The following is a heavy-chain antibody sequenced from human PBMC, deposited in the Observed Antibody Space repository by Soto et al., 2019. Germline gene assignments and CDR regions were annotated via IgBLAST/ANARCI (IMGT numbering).Heavy chain of an antibody. V-gene: IGHV4-31*03. D-gene: IGHD3-22*01. CDR3: ARYYYDTGGDYHDYHYAMDV. Sequence: SETLSLTCTVSGGSITSGAYYWSWIRQHPGKGLEWIGYIYYSGTTYYRPSLRSRLTISLDTSKNQFSLKLTSVTAADTAVYYCARYYYDTGGDYHDYHYAMDVWGQGTTVTVSS. CDR1: GGSITSGAYY. J-gene: IGHJ6*02. CDR2: IYYSGTT.